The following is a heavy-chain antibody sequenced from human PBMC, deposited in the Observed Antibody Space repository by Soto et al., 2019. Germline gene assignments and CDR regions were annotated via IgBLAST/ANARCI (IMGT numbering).Heavy chain of an antibody. D-gene: IGHD1-26*01. V-gene: IGHV1-3*01. J-gene: IGHJ4*02. Sequence: ASVKVSCKASGYTFSIYAIHWVRQAPGQRLEWMGWIYGGNGDTEYSQKFQGRVTITSDTSASTAYMELSSLRSEDTAMYYCARNPIHSPYYRDSWGQGTLVTVSS. CDR3: ARNPIHSPYYRDS. CDR2: IYGGNGDT. CDR1: GYTFSIYA.